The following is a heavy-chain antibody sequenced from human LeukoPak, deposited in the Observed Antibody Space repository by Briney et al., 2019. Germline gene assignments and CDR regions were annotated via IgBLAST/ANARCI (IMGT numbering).Heavy chain of an antibody. CDR3: ARERLDSSGYYYGYFQH. J-gene: IGHJ1*01. CDR1: GFTFSSYA. V-gene: IGHV3-30-3*01. CDR2: ISYDGSNK. D-gene: IGHD3-22*01. Sequence: GGSLRLSCAASGFTFSSYAMHWVRQAPGKGLEWVAVISYDGSNKYYADSVKGRFTISRDNSKNTLYLQMNSLRAEDTAVYYCARERLDSSGYYYGYFQHWGLGTLVTVSS.